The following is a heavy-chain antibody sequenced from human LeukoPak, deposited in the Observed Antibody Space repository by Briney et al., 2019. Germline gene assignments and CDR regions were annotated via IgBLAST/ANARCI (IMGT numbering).Heavy chain of an antibody. CDR1: GFSLSSSGVG. V-gene: IGHV2-5*02. CDR2: IYWDDDK. D-gene: IGHD3-10*01. J-gene: IGHJ6*04. Sequence: SGPTLVNPTQILTLTCTFSGFSLSSSGVGVNWIRQPPGQALEWLALIYWDDDKRYSPSLSSRLTITKDTSKNQVVLTMTNMDPVDTATYYCAHSAMVREMDYGMDVWGKGTTVTVSS. CDR3: AHSAMVREMDYGMDV.